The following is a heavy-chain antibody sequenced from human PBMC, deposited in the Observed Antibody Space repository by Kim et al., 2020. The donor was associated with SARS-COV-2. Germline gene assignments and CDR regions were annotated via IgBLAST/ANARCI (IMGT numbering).Heavy chain of an antibody. CDR2: ISYDGSKK. D-gene: IGHD6-6*01. CDR3: TKTGAASSDWGY. V-gene: IGHV3-30-3*02. CDR1: GFSISSFD. Sequence: GGSLRLSCAASGFSISSFDMHWVRQAPGKGLEWVAAISYDGSKKYYADSVKGRFTISRDNSKNTLFLQMNSLAVEDTAVYSCTKTGAASSDWGYWGQGTLVTVSS. J-gene: IGHJ4*02.